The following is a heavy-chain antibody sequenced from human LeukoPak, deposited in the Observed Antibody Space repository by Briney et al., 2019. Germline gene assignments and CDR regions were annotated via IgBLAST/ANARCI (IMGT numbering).Heavy chain of an antibody. Sequence: GGSLRLSCAASGFTFGNYWMHWVRQAPGKRLVWVSRINSDGGSPSHADSVKGRFTISRDNVKNTLYLQMNSLRAEDAAVYYCARDRGWGDYLFDYWGQGTLVAVSS. D-gene: IGHD4-17*01. CDR3: ARDRGWGDYLFDY. V-gene: IGHV3-74*01. CDR1: GFTFGNYW. J-gene: IGHJ4*02. CDR2: INSDGGSP.